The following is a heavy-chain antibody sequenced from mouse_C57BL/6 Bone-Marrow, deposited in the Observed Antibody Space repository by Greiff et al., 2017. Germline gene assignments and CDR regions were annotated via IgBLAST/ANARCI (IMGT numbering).Heavy chain of an antibody. CDR2: IYPSDSET. J-gene: IGHJ3*01. CDR1: GYTFTSYW. CDR3: ARGYYYGSSYYRFAY. V-gene: IGHV1-61*01. D-gene: IGHD1-1*01. Sequence: QVQLQQPGAELVRPGSSVKLSCKASGYTFTSYWMDWVKQRPGQGLEWIGNIYPSDSETHYNQKFKDKATLTVDKSSSTAYMQLSSLTSVDSAVYYCARGYYYGSSYYRFAYWGQGTLVTVSA.